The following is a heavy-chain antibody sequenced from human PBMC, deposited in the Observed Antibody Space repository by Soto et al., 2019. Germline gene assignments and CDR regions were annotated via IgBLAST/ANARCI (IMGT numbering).Heavy chain of an antibody. CDR2: ISNNGDST. CDR1: VFIFSSYT. V-gene: IGHV3-64D*08. J-gene: IGHJ3*02. Sequence: LRLSCSASVFIFSSYTMHWVRQAPGKGLEYVSGISNNGDSTYSADSVKGRFTISRDNSKNTLYLQMSSLRPADTAFYYCVKGPYYYDSSGSSSNAFDIWGQGTMVTVS. CDR3: VKGPYYYDSSGSSSNAFDI. D-gene: IGHD3-22*01.